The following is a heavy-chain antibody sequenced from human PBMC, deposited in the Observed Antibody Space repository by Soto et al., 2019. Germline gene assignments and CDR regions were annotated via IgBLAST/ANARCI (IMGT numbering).Heavy chain of an antibody. CDR3: ARPRGDYYYYYGMDV. CDR2: ISNDGINK. Sequence: QVQLVESGGGVVQPGRSLRLSCAASGFTFSSYGMHWVRQAPGKGLEWVAVISNDGINKYYADSVKGRLTISRDDSKNALYRQMFSLGAEDTAVYYCARPRGDYYYYYGMDVWGQGTTVTVSS. D-gene: IGHD3-10*01. CDR1: GFTFSSYG. V-gene: IGHV3-30*03. J-gene: IGHJ6*02.